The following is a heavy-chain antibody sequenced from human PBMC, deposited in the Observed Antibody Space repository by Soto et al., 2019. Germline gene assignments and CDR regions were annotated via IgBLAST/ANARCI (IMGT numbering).Heavy chain of an antibody. D-gene: IGHD2-15*01. Sequence: TSETLSLTCTVSGGTISSYYWSWIRQPPGKGLEWIGYIYYSGSTNYNPSLKSRVTISVDTSKNQFSLKLSSVTAADTAVYYCARHGLLGYCSGGSCYSTWFDPWGQGTQVTVSS. J-gene: IGHJ5*02. CDR3: ARHGLLGYCSGGSCYSTWFDP. V-gene: IGHV4-59*08. CDR2: IYYSGST. CDR1: GGTISSYY.